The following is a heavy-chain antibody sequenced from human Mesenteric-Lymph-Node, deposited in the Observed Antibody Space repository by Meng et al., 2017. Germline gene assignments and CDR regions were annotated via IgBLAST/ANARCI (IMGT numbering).Heavy chain of an antibody. D-gene: IGHD6-19*01. CDR2: ISSSGSTI. J-gene: IGHJ4*02. CDR1: GFTFSDYY. V-gene: IGHV3-11*01. Sequence: QVQLVESGGGFGKPGGSLRLSCAASGFTFSDYYMSWIRQAPGKGLEWVSYISSSGSTIYYADSVKGRFTISRDNAKNSLYLQMNSLRAEDTAVYYCASQQWLDRDFDYWGQGTLVTVSS. CDR3: ASQQWLDRDFDY.